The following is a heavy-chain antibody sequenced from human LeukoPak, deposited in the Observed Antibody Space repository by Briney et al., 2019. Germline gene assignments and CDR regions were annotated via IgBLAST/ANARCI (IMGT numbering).Heavy chain of an antibody. J-gene: IGHJ4*02. V-gene: IGHV3-48*03. CDR3: ARDDYGDYGDY. CDR1: GFTFSSYE. CDR2: ISSSGSTI. D-gene: IGHD4-17*01. Sequence: GGSLRLSCAASGFTFSSYEMTWVRQSPGKGLEWVSYISSSGSTIYYADSVKGRFTISRDNAKNSLCLQMNSLRAEDTAVYYCARDDYGDYGDYWGQGTLVTVSS.